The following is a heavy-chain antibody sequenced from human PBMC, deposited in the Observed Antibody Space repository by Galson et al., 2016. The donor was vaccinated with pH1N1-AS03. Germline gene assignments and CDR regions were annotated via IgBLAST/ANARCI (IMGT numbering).Heavy chain of an antibody. CDR1: GFTFNIYA. V-gene: IGHV3-23*01. D-gene: IGHD4-23*01. CDR3: ARVTVINRISRAFDI. CDR2: IGGIDSST. Sequence: SLRLSCAASGFTFNIYAMNWVRQAPGKGLEWVSGIGGIDSSTWYADSVKGRFTISRDNSKNTLYLQMNSLRAEDTAVYYCARVTVINRISRAFDIWGQGTMVTVSS. J-gene: IGHJ3*02.